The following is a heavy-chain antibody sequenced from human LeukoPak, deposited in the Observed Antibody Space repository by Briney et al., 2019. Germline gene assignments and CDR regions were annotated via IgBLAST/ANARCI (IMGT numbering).Heavy chain of an antibody. Sequence: GGSLRLSCAASGFTFSHYWMSWVRQAPGKGLEWLASIRSDNSDTYYADSVKGRFTISRDNSKNTLYLQMNNLRVEDTAVFYCVNGESFYGDYGFDYWGQGTLVTVSS. CDR3: VNGESFYGDYGFDY. D-gene: IGHD4-17*01. CDR1: GFTFSHYW. CDR2: IRSDNSDT. V-gene: IGHV3-30*02. J-gene: IGHJ4*02.